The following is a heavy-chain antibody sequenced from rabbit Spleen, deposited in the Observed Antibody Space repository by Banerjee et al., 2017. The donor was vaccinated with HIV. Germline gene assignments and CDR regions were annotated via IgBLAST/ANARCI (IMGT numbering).Heavy chain of an antibody. Sequence: QEQLVESGGDLVKPGASLTLTCTASGFSFGSNYYMCWVRQAPGKGLEWIACIASGNSGYTYYATWATGRFTCSKTSSTTVTLQVTSLTAADTATYFCARDTASSFSSYGMDLWGPGTLVTVS. J-gene: IGHJ6*01. CDR2: IASGNSGYT. V-gene: IGHV1S45*01. CDR1: GFSFGSNYY. CDR3: ARDTASSFSSYGMDL. D-gene: IGHD8-1*01.